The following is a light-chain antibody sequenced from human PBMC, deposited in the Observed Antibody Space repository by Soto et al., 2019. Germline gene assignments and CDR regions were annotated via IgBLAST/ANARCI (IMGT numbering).Light chain of an antibody. Sequence: ASVGDRFTITWRASQSISSYLNWYQQKPGKAPKLLIYAASSLQSGVPSRFSGSGSGTDFTLTISSLQPEDFATYHCQQSYSTPWTFGQGTKVDIK. CDR1: QSISSY. V-gene: IGKV1-39*01. CDR2: AAS. J-gene: IGKJ1*01. CDR3: QQSYSTPWT.